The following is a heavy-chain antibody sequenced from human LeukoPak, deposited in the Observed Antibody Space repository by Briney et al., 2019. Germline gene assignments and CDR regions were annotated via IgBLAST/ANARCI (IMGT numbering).Heavy chain of an antibody. V-gene: IGHV3-20*04. Sequence: GGSLRLSCAASGFTFSSYAMSWVRQAPGKGLEWVSGINWNGGSTGYADSVKGRFTISRDNAKNSLYLQMNSLRAEDTAFYCARAGYLDYYYYYIDVWGKGTTVTVSS. CDR3: ARAGYLDYYYYYIDV. J-gene: IGHJ6*03. CDR2: INWNGGST. CDR1: GFTFSSYA. D-gene: IGHD1-26*01.